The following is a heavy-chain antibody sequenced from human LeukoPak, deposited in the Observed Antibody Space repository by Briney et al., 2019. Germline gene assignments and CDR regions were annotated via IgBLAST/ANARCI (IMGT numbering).Heavy chain of an antibody. D-gene: IGHD5-18*01. J-gene: IGHJ4*02. Sequence: GGSLRLSCAASGFTFSNYGMTWVRQAPGKGLEWVSVTDTSGVITYYTDSVKGRFTISRDNSKNTLNLQMDSLRVEDTAVYYCAKGDTGVIRRYYLDSWGQGTLVTVSS. CDR3: AKGDTGVIRRYYLDS. V-gene: IGHV3-23*05. CDR1: GFTFSNYG. CDR2: TDTSGVIT.